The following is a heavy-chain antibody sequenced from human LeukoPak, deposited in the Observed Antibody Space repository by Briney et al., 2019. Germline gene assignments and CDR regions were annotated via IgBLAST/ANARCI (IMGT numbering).Heavy chain of an antibody. CDR1: GFTFSSYG. CDR3: ARVLAAAGSFDY. CDR2: IHHDGSNK. J-gene: IGHJ4*02. D-gene: IGHD6-13*01. V-gene: IGHV3-30*02. Sequence: GGSLRLSCAASGFTFSSYGMHWVRQAPGKGLDWVAFIHHDGSNKYYADSVKGRFTISRDNSKNTLYLQMNSLRAEDTAVYYCARVLAAAGSFDYWGQGTLVTVSS.